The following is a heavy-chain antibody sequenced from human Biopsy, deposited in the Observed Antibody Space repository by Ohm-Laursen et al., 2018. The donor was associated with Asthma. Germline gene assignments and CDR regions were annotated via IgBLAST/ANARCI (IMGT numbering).Heavy chain of an antibody. Sequence: SLRLSCTASGFTFSSYGMHWVRQAPGKGLEWVAVIWYDGSNKYYADSVKGRFTISRDNSKNALYLQMNSLRAEDTAVYYCARDFYDSSGYLHFDYWGQGTLVTVSS. D-gene: IGHD3-22*01. J-gene: IGHJ4*02. V-gene: IGHV3-33*01. CDR1: GFTFSSYG. CDR3: ARDFYDSSGYLHFDY. CDR2: IWYDGSNK.